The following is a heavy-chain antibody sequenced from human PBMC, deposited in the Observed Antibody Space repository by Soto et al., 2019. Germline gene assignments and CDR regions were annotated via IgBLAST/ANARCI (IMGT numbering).Heavy chain of an antibody. CDR3: ARKEDGYNRLFDY. J-gene: IGHJ4*02. Sequence: PSETLSLTCTVSGVSINSRGYYWGWIRQPPGKGLEWIESMFYSGTTYYNPSLKSRITIAVDSSKNQFSLGLSSVTAADTAFYYCARKEDGYNRLFDYWGPGTLVTVSS. CDR2: MFYSGTT. CDR1: GVSINSRGYY. D-gene: IGHD5-12*01. V-gene: IGHV4-39*01.